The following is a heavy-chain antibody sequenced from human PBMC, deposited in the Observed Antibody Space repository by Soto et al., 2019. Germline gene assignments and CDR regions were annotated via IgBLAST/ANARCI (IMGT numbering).Heavy chain of an antibody. D-gene: IGHD1-1*01. V-gene: IGHV1-18*01. Sequence: QVHLVQSGAEVKKPGASVKVSCKCSGYTFTSYGITWVRQAPGQGIEWMGWISAHNDNTDYAQKLQGRVTVTRDTSTSTAYMELRSVRSDDTAVYYCARGRYGDYWGQGALVTVSS. CDR3: ARGRYGDY. J-gene: IGHJ4*02. CDR1: GYTFTSYG. CDR2: ISAHNDNT.